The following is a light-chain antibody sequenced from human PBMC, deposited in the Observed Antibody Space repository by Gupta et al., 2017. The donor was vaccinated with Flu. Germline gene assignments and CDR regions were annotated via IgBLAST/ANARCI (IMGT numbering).Light chain of an antibody. CDR2: KAS. V-gene: IGKV1-5*03. CDR1: QSINNW. Sequence: PSTLSASVGDRVTITCRASQSINNWLTWYHHKPGKAPKVLLYKASTLESGVPSRFSGSGSGTEFTLTISSLQPDDFATYFCQHYNNYSDTFGHGTRVDIK. CDR3: QHYNNYSDT. J-gene: IGKJ3*01.